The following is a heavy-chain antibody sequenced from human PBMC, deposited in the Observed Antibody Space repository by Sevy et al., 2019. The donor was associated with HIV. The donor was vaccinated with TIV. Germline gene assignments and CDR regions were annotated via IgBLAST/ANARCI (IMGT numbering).Heavy chain of an antibody. J-gene: IGHJ6*02. CDR1: GFTFGDYA. CDR2: IRSKAYGGTT. V-gene: IGHV3-49*04. CDR3: TREASFGVVIIGYYYYYGMDV. Sequence: GGSLRLSCTASGFTFGDYAMSWVRQAPGKGLEWVGFIRSKAYGGTTEYAASVKGRFTISRDDSKSIAYLQMNSLKTEDTAVYYCTREASFGVVIIGYYYYYGMDVWGQGTTVTVSS. D-gene: IGHD3-3*01.